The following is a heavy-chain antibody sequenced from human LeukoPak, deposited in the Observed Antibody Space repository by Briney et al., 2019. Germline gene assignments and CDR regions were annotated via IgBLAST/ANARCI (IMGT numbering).Heavy chain of an antibody. CDR3: AKDKGSSSWLLDY. CDR2: ISGSGGST. V-gene: IGHV3-23*01. J-gene: IGHJ4*02. D-gene: IGHD6-13*01. Sequence: GGSLRPSCAASGFTFSSYAISCVRQAPGKGLERLSAISGSGGSTYYADSVKGRFTISRDNSKNTLYLQMNRLRAEDTAVYYCAKDKGSSSWLLDYWGQGTLVTVSS. CDR1: GFTFSSYA.